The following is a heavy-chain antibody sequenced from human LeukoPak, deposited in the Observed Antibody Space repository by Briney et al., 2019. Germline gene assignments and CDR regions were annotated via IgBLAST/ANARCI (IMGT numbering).Heavy chain of an antibody. V-gene: IGHV4-39*01. J-gene: IGHJ4*02. CDR3: ARHGYSSSWYIPWYFDY. Sequence: PSETLSLTCTVSGGSISSSSYYWGWIRQPPGKGLEWIGSIYYSGSTYYNPSLKSRVTISVDTSKNQFSLKLSSVTAADTAVYYCARHGYSSSWYIPWYFDYWGQGTLVTVSS. CDR1: GGSISSSSYY. D-gene: IGHD6-13*01. CDR2: IYYSGST.